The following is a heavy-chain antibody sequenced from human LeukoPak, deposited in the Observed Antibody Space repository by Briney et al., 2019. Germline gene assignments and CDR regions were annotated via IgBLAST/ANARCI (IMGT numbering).Heavy chain of an antibody. D-gene: IGHD6-6*01. CDR3: AVSLIGALDY. CDR1: GFTFSNYW. CDR2: INSDGSST. V-gene: IGHV3-74*01. Sequence: GGSLRLSCAASGFTFSNYWMQWVRQAPGKGLVWVSRINSDGSSTNYADSVKGRFTISRDNAKNTLCLQMNSLRAEDTAVYYCAVSLIGALDYWGQGTLVTVSS. J-gene: IGHJ4*02.